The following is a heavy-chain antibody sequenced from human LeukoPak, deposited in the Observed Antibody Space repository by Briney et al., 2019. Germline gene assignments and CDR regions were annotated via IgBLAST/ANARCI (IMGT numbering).Heavy chain of an antibody. Sequence: GGSLRLSCAASGFTFSSYAMSWVRQAPGKGLEWVATISGVGGSTYYADSVKGRFTISRDNSKNAPYLQMNSLRAEDPAVYYCAKKRGVGATAVTHFDYWGQGTLVTVSS. J-gene: IGHJ4*02. CDR2: ISGVGGST. CDR3: AKKRGVGATAVTHFDY. D-gene: IGHD1-26*01. V-gene: IGHV3-23*01. CDR1: GFTFSSYA.